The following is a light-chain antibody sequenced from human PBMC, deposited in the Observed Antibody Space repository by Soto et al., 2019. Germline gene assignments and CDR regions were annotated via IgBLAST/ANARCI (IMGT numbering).Light chain of an antibody. CDR1: QSVLYSSNNKNY. Sequence: DIVMTQSPDSLAVSLGERATINCKSSQSVLYSSNNKNYLAWYQQKPGQPPKLLIYRASTRESGVPDRFSGSGSGTVMNLTISRVQAEAVEVIYGQQYYTFGQGTKLEIK. CDR2: RAS. V-gene: IGKV4-1*01. CDR3: QQYYT. J-gene: IGKJ2*01.